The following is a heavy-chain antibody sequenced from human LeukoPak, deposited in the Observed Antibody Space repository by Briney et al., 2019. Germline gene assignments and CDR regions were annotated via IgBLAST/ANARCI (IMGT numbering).Heavy chain of an antibody. D-gene: IGHD3-3*01. Sequence: PGGSLRLSCAASGFTFSSYGMHWVRQAPGKELEWVAVISYDGSNKYYADSVKGRFTISRDNSKNTLYLQMNSLRAEDTAVYYCAREGYDFWFDYWGQGTLVTVSS. CDR1: GFTFSSYG. CDR3: AREGYDFWFDY. V-gene: IGHV3-30*03. CDR2: ISYDGSNK. J-gene: IGHJ4*02.